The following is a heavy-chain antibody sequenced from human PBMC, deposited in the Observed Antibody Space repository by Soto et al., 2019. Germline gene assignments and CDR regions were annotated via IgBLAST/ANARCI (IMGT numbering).Heavy chain of an antibody. D-gene: IGHD1-1*01. J-gene: IGHJ4*02. CDR3: ARGNWNDVDY. Sequence: PSETLSLTCTVSGGSISSYYWSWIRQPPGKGLEWIGYIYYSGSTNYNPSLKSRVTISVDTSKNQFSLKLSSVTAADTAVYYCARGNWNDVDYWGQGTLVTVSS. CDR1: GGSISSYY. V-gene: IGHV4-59*01. CDR2: IYYSGST.